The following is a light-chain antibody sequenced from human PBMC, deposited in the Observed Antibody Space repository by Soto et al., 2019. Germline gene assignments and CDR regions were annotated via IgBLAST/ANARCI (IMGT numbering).Light chain of an antibody. CDR2: GAS. V-gene: IGKV3-20*01. J-gene: IGKJ3*01. CDR3: QQYGSSFT. CDR1: QSGSSSY. Sequence: EIVLTQSPGTLSLSPGERATLSCRASQSGSSSYLAWYQQKPDQAPRLLIYGASSRATGIPDRFSGSGSGTDFTLTISRLEPEDFAVYYCQQYGSSFTFGPGTKVDIK.